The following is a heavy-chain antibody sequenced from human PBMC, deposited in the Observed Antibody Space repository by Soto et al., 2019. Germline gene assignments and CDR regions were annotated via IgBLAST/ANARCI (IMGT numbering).Heavy chain of an antibody. V-gene: IGHV3-33*01. CDR2: IWDDGRRK. CDR1: GYTFSLYG. Sequence: GGSLRLSCAASGYTFSLYGMHWVRQAPGKGLEWVAAIWDDGRRKDYADSVKDRLFISRDNSKNTLYLQLDSLRPEDTAVYYCATWQGSLNFHYWGQGTLVTVSS. CDR3: ATWQGSLNFHY. J-gene: IGHJ4*02.